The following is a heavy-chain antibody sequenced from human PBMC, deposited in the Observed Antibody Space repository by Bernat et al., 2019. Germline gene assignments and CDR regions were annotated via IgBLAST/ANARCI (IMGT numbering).Heavy chain of an antibody. CDR2: INAGNGNT. CDR3: ARGIAVAGYWYFDL. Sequence: QVQLVQSGAEVKKPGASVKVSCKASGYTFTSYAMHWVRQAPGQRLEWMGWINAGNGNTKYSQKFQGRVTITRDTSASTAYMELSSLRSEDTAVYYCARGIAVAGYWYFDLWGRGTLVTVSS. V-gene: IGHV1-3*01. J-gene: IGHJ2*01. D-gene: IGHD6-19*01. CDR1: GYTFTSYA.